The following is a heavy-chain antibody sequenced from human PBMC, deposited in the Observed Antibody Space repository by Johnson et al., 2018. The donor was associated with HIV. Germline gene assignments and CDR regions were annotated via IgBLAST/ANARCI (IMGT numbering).Heavy chain of an antibody. CDR3: ARVEPIRRAIDAFDI. Sequence: VQLVESGGGVVQPGRSLRLSCAASGFTFSRYWMSWVRQAPGKGLEWVANIKEDGSEEYYVDSVKGRFIISRDNAKNSLYLQMNSLRAEDTAVYYCARVEPIRRAIDAFDIWGQGTMVTVSS. CDR2: IKEDGSEE. J-gene: IGHJ3*02. CDR1: GFTFSRYW. V-gene: IGHV3-7*05.